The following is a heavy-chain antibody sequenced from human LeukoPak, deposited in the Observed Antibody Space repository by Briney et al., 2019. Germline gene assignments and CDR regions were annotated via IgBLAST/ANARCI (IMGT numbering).Heavy chain of an antibody. D-gene: IGHD6-13*01. CDR3: AKDHVGSSSILPAEYFQH. J-gene: IGHJ1*01. CDR1: GFTFSNFA. CDR2: ISGSGDRT. Sequence: PGGSLRLSCAASGFTFSNFAMNWVRQTPGKGLEWVSAISGSGDRTYYPDSVKGRFTISRDNSRNTVYLHIASLRAEDTAVYFCAKDHVGSSSILPAEYFQHWGQGTLVTVSS. V-gene: IGHV3-23*01.